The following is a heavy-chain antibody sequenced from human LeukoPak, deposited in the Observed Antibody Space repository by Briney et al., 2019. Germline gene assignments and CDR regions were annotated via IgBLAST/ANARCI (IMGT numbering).Heavy chain of an antibody. CDR3: VTLGWFGEAYGMDD. V-gene: IGHV1-24*01. Sequence: ASVKVSCKVSGYTLTELSIHWVRQAPGKGLEWMGGFDPEDGETIYAQKFQGRVTMTEDTSTDTAYMELSSLRSEDTAVYYCVTLGWFGEAYGMDDWGQGTTVTVSS. CDR1: GYTLTELS. J-gene: IGHJ6*02. D-gene: IGHD3-10*01. CDR2: FDPEDGET.